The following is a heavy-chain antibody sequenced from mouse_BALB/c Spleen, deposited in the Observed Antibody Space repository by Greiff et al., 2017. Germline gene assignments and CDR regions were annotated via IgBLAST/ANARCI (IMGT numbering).Heavy chain of an antibody. V-gene: IGHV7-3*02. J-gene: IGHJ2*01. Sequence: EVNVVESGGGLVQPGGSLRLSCATSGFTFTDYYMSWVRQPPGKALEWLGFIRNKANGYTTEYSASVKGRFTISRDNSQSILYLQMNTLRAEDSATYYCARAIHYYGYLFDYWGQGTTLTVSS. CDR1: GFTFTDYY. CDR2: IRNKANGYTT. CDR3: ARAIHYYGYLFDY. D-gene: IGHD1-2*01.